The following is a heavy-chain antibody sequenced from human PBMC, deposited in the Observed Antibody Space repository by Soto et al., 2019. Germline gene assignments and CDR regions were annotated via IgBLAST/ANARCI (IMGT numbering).Heavy chain of an antibody. CDR2: IIPSFGTA. D-gene: IGHD3-22*01. CDR1: GGTFSSYA. Sequence: QVQLVQSGAEVKKPGPSVKVSCKASGGTFSSYAISWVRQAPGPGLEWMGGIIPSFGTANYAQKFQGRVTSTADESTSTAYMELSSLRSEDTAVYYCARDQTYYYDSSGSSDGMDVWGQGTTVTVSS. J-gene: IGHJ6*02. V-gene: IGHV1-69*01. CDR3: ARDQTYYYDSSGSSDGMDV.